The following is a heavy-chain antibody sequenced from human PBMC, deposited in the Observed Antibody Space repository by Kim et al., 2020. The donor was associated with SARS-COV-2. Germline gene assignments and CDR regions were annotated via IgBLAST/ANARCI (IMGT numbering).Heavy chain of an antibody. J-gene: IGHJ6*02. CDR1: GFTFSSYA. V-gene: IGHV3-23*01. D-gene: IGHD3-22*01. CDR3: AKARTTMIVVVITTGYYYGMDV. CDR2: ISGSGGST. Sequence: GGSLRLSCAASGFTFSSYAMSWVRQAPGKGLEWVSAISGSGGSTYYADSVKGRFTISRDNSKKTLYLQMNSLRAEDTAVYYCAKARTTMIVVVITTGYYYGMDVWGQGTTVTVSS.